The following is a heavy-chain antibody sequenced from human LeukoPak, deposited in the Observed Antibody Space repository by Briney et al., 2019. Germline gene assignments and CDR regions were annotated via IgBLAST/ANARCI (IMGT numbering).Heavy chain of an antibody. V-gene: IGHV3-7*01. D-gene: IGHD2-21*01. CDR3: ARDLYSQY. CDR2: IKEDGSEK. CDR1: GFPFSAHC. Sequence: GGPLRLSCAASGFPFSAHCMTWARQAPGKGLEWLANIKEDGSEKYYVDSVKGRFTISRDIDKNSLYLQMNSLRAEDTAVYYCARDLYSQYWGQGTLVTVSS. J-gene: IGHJ4*02.